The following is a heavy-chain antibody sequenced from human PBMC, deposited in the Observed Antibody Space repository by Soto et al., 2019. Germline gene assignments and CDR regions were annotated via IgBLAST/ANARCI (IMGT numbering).Heavy chain of an antibody. D-gene: IGHD2-8*02. V-gene: IGHV4-34*01. CDR2: VNHSGST. J-gene: IGHJ3*01. Sequence: QVQLQQWGAGLLKPSETLSLTCAVYGGSFSGYYWSWIRQPPGKGLEWIGEVNHSGSTTYNSSLKRRFTTSVDTASNQFSLRLTSATAADTAVYFCAGTGPTYGFDVWGQGTLVIVSS. CDR3: AGTGPTYGFDV. CDR1: GGSFSGYY.